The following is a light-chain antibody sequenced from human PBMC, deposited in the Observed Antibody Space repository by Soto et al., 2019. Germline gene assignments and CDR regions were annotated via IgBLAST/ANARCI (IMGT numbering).Light chain of an antibody. Sequence: EIVLTQSPGTVSLSPGERATLSCRASQSVSSNYLAWYQQKPGQAPRLLIYGASSRVTDIPDRFSGSGSGTDFTLTISRLEPEDFAVYYCQKYGSSPLTFGGGTKVEIE. CDR2: GAS. J-gene: IGKJ4*01. CDR1: QSVSSNY. CDR3: QKYGSSPLT. V-gene: IGKV3-20*01.